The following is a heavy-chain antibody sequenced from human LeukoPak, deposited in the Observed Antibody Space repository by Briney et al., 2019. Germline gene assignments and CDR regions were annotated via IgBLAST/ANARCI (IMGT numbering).Heavy chain of an antibody. CDR2: ISYDGSNK. V-gene: IGHV3-30-3*01. Sequence: PGRSLRLSCAASGFTFSSYAMHWVRQAPGKGLEWVAVISYDGSNKYYADSVKGRFTISRDNSKNTLYLQMNSLRAEDTAVYYCARDLDGAPVYWGQGTLVTVSS. J-gene: IGHJ4*02. CDR3: ARDLDGAPVY. D-gene: IGHD1-14*01. CDR1: GFTFSSYA.